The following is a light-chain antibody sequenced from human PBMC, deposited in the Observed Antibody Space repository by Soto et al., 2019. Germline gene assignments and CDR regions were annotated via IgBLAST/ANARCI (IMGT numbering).Light chain of an antibody. Sequence: AIRMTQSPSSFSASSGDRVTITCRASQDVRSYLAWYQQKPGKAPQLLIYAASTLQTGVPSRFSGSGSGTDFTLTISNLQSEDFATYYCQQYSSYPRTFGQGTKVEIK. CDR3: QQYSSYPRT. CDR1: QDVRSY. V-gene: IGKV1-8*01. CDR2: AAS. J-gene: IGKJ1*01.